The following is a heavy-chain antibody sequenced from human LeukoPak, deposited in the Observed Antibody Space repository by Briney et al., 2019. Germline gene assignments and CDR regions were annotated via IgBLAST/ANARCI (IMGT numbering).Heavy chain of an antibody. Sequence: SETLSLTCTVSGYSISSGYYWGWIRQPPGKWLECIGSIYYSGTTHYNPSLESRVTISVDTSKNQFSLKLASVTAADTAIYYCAKGAGGFSYYNWFDPWGQGTLVTVSS. D-gene: IGHD5-18*01. CDR2: IYYSGTT. J-gene: IGHJ5*02. CDR3: AKGAGGFSYYNWFDP. CDR1: GYSISSGYY. V-gene: IGHV4-38-2*02.